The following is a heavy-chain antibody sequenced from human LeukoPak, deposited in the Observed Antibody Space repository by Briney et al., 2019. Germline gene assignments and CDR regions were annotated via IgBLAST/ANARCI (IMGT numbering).Heavy chain of an antibody. J-gene: IGHJ4*02. D-gene: IGHD3-22*01. CDR2: ISSSGSTI. Sequence: PGGSLRLSCAASGFTFSDYYMSWIRQAPGKGLGWVSYISSSGSTIYYADSVKGRFTISRDNAKNSLYLQMNSLRAEDTAVYYCARDMIVVYHYFDYWGQGTLVTVSS. V-gene: IGHV3-11*04. CDR3: ARDMIVVYHYFDY. CDR1: GFTFSDYY.